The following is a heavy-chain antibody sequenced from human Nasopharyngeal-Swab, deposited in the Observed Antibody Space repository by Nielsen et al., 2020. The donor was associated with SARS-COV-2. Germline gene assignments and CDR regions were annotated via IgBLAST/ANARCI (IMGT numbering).Heavy chain of an antibody. Sequence: GESLKISCAASGFTFSGYTMHWVRQAPGKGLVWVSRIKSDGSDINYADSVKGRFTISRDNAKNTLYLQMHSLRAEDTAVYYCARGASTLSNWYFDLWGRGTLVRVSS. V-gene: IGHV3-74*01. CDR3: ARGASTLSNWYFDL. J-gene: IGHJ2*01. CDR1: GFTFSGYT. CDR2: IKSDGSDI. D-gene: IGHD2-2*01.